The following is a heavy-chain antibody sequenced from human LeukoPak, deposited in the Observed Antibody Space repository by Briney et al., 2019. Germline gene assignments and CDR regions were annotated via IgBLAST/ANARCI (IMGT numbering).Heavy chain of an antibody. V-gene: IGHV3-48*03. CDR3: AGLYSVPDY. J-gene: IGHJ4*02. Sequence: PGGSLRLSCAASGFTFSSYEMNWVRQAPGKGLEWVSYISSSGSTIYYADSVKGRFTISRDNAKNSLYLQMNSLRAEDTAVYYCAGLYSVPDYWGQGTLVTVSS. D-gene: IGHD5/OR15-5a*01. CDR2: ISSSGSTI. CDR1: GFTFSSYE.